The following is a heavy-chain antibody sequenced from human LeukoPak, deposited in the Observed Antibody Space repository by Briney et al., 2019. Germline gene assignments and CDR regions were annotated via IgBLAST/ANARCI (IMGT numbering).Heavy chain of an antibody. Sequence: GGSLRLSCAASGFPFSSYAMSWVRQAPGKGLEWVSSIRGSDGSTYYADSVKGRFAISRDNSKNTLYLQMNSLRAEDTAVYYCAKDVYGDYGGLDYWGQGTLVTVSS. D-gene: IGHD4-17*01. CDR1: GFPFSSYA. CDR3: AKDVYGDYGGLDY. J-gene: IGHJ4*02. V-gene: IGHV3-23*01. CDR2: IRGSDGST.